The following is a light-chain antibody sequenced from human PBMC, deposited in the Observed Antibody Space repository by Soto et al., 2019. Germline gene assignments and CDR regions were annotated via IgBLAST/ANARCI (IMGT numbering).Light chain of an antibody. CDR2: KAS. J-gene: IGKJ3*01. V-gene: IGKV1-5*03. CDR3: QQYNSYSAFT. CDR1: QSISSW. Sequence: DIQMTQSPSTLSASVGDRVIITCRASQSISSWLAWYQQKPGKAPKLLIYKASSLQSGVPLRFSGSGSGTEFTLTISSLQPDEFATYYCQQYNSYSAFTFGPGTTVDIK.